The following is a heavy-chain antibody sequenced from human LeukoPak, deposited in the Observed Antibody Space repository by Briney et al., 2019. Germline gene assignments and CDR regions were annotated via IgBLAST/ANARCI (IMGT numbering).Heavy chain of an antibody. D-gene: IGHD6-19*01. CDR1: GFTFSSYG. CDR2: ISYDGSNK. Sequence: PGRSLRLSCAASGFTFSSYGMHWVRQAPGKGLEWVAVISYDGSNKYYAGSVKGRFTISRDNSKNTLYLQMNSLRAEDTAVYYCAKDQDSSGWYRAYYYYGMDVWGQGTTVTVSS. CDR3: AKDQDSSGWYRAYYYYGMDV. V-gene: IGHV3-30*18. J-gene: IGHJ6*02.